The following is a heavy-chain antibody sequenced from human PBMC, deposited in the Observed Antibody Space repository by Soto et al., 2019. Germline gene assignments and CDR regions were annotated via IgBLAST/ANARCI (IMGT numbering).Heavy chain of an antibody. J-gene: IGHJ4*02. CDR2: IKQDASAK. D-gene: IGHD2-2*01. Sequence: EVQLVESGGGLVQPGGSLRLSCVVSGFRLRDYWMTWVRQAPGKGLEWVATIKQDASAKYYVDSVKGRCTISRDNAKNSLYLQMNSLTTEDTAVYYCARETSVDADWGQGTLVTVSS. CDR3: ARETSVDAD. CDR1: GFRLRDYW. V-gene: IGHV3-7*05.